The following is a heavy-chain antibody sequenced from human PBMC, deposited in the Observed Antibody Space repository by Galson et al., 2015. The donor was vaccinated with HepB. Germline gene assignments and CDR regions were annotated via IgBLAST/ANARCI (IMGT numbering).Heavy chain of an antibody. D-gene: IGHD3-16*01. Sequence: ETLSLTCSVSGASINSYYWSWLRQSPGKGLEWIAFIFHTGRTNHNPSLTGRVTISIDTPKNQFSLRLTSATAADTAVYYRAASKGYVWGSLPLPDFWGQGTLVTVSP. J-gene: IGHJ4*02. CDR3: AASKGYVWGSLPLPDF. CDR2: IFHTGRT. V-gene: IGHV4-59*01. CDR1: GASINSYY.